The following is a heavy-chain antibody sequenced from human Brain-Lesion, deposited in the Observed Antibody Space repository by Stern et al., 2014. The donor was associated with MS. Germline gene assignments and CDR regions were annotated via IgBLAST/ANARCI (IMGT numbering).Heavy chain of an antibody. CDR3: ATYYYDSTGYNDF. CDR1: GYTFTGYY. D-gene: IGHD3-22*01. Sequence: QVQLVQSGAEVKKPGASVKVSCKASGYTFTGYYMHWVRQAPGPGLELVGWINPKSGGTNYAQKFQGWVTMTRDTSINTAYMELSRLRSDDTAVYYCATYYYDSTGYNDFWGQGTLVTVSS. J-gene: IGHJ4*02. V-gene: IGHV1-2*04. CDR2: INPKSGGT.